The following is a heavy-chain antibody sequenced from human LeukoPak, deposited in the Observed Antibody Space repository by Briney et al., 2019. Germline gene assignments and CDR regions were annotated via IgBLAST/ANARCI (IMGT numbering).Heavy chain of an antibody. Sequence: PGRSLRLSCAASGFTFSSYAMHWVRQAPGKGLGWVAVISYDGSNTYYADSVKGRFTISRDNSKNTLYLQMNSLRAEDTAVYYCARAERGGYSGYDYGMDLWGKGTTVTVSS. J-gene: IGHJ6*04. V-gene: IGHV3-30*04. CDR1: GFTFSSYA. CDR2: ISYDGSNT. CDR3: ARAERGGYSGYDYGMDL. D-gene: IGHD5-12*01.